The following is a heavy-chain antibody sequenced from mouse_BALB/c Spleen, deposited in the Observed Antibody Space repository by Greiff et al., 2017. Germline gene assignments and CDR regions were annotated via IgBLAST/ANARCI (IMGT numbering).Heavy chain of an antibody. CDR3: ARGGAYYYGSSYN. D-gene: IGHD1-1*01. CDR1: GFTFSSYA. CDR2: ISSGGST. Sequence: EVKVVESGGGLVKPGGSLKLSCAASGFTFSSYAMSWVRQTPEKRLEWVASISSGGSTYYPDSVKGRFTISRDNARNILYLQMSSLRSEDTAMYYCARGGAYYYGSSYNWGQGTTLTVSS. V-gene: IGHV5-6-5*01. J-gene: IGHJ2*01.